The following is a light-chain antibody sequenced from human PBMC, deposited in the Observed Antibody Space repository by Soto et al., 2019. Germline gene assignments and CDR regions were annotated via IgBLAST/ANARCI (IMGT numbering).Light chain of an antibody. CDR2: KAS. CDR1: QSISSG. J-gene: IGKJ1*01. Sequence: IQMNLSPATLSSNVKDRVTITWRASQSISSGLAWYQQKPGKAPKLLIYKASSLESGVPSRFSGSGSGTEFTLTISSLQPDDFAPYYCQQYNSYSGTSGQGGKADI. CDR3: QQYNSYSGT. V-gene: IGKV1-5*03.